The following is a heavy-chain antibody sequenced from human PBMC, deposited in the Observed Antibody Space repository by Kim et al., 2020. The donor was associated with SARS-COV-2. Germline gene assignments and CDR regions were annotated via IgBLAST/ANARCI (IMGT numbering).Heavy chain of an antibody. CDR3: ARFRWLGDLVAFEI. J-gene: IGHJ3*02. D-gene: IGHD3-10*01. Sequence: SETLSLTCSVSGGSMSGYYWSWIRQSPGKGLEWIGYIYHTGSTNYNPSLKSRVTISVDTSKNHFSLKLRSVTAADTAEYYGARFRWLGDLVAFEIWGQGT. V-gene: IGHV4-59*01. CDR2: IYHTGST. CDR1: GGSMSGYY.